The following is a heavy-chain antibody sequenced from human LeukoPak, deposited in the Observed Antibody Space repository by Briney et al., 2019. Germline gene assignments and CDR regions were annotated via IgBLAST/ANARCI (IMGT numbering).Heavy chain of an antibody. V-gene: IGHV3-30*02. D-gene: IGHD2-2*01. CDR2: IRYDGSNK. Sequence: PGGSLRLSCAASGFTFSSYGMHWVRQAPGKGLEWVAFIRYDGSNKYYVDPVKGRFTISRDNSKNTLYLQMNSRRVEDTAVYYCAKDLVYCSSTSCYDDWYFDLWGRGTLVTVSS. J-gene: IGHJ2*01. CDR3: AKDLVYCSSTSCYDDWYFDL. CDR1: GFTFSSYG.